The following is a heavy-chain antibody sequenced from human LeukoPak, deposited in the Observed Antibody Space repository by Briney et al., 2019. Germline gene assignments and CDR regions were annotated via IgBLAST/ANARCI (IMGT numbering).Heavy chain of an antibody. CDR2: IYPGDSDT. V-gene: IGHV5-51*01. CDR1: GYTFTSYW. J-gene: IGHJ6*03. CDR3: VRRTDYYMDV. Sequence: GESLKISCQGSGYTFTSYWIGWVRQMPGKGLDWMGIIYPGDSDTRYSPSFQGQVTISADKSINTAYLKWSSLKALDTAMYYCVRRTDYYMDVWGKGTTVTVSS.